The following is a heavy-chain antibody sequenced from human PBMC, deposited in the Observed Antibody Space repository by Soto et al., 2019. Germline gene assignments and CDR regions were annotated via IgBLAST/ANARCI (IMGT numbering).Heavy chain of an antibody. J-gene: IGHJ5*02. CDR2: IIPIFGTA. CDR3: ARGDYSTSPLNWFDP. V-gene: IGHV1-69*13. CDR1: GGTFSSYA. Sequence: GASVKVSCKASGGTFSSYAISWVRQAPGQGLEWMGGIIPIFGTANYAQKFQGRVTITADESTSTAYMELSSLRSEDTAFYYCARGDYSTSPLNWFDPWGQGTLVTVSS. D-gene: IGHD6-6*01.